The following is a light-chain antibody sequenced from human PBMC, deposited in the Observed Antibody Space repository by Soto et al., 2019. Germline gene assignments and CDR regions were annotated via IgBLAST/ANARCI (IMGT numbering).Light chain of an antibody. CDR2: GAS. CDR1: QSVSSSY. CDR3: QHYQSGHPIT. V-gene: IGKV3-20*01. J-gene: IGKJ5*01. Sequence: EIVLTQSPGTLSLSPGERATLSCSATQSVSSSYLAWYQQKPGQAPRLLIYGASSRATGIPDRFSGSGSGTDFTLTISRLEPEDFALYYCQHYQSGHPITFGQGTRLEIK.